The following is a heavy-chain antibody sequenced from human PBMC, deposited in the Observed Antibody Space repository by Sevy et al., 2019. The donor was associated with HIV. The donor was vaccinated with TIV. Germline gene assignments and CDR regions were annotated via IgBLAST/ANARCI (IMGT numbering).Heavy chain of an antibody. CDR1: RFSFNGYG. Sequence: GGSLRLSCAASRFSFNGYGMHWVRQAPGKGLEWVAFIRYDGSNKYYADSVKGRFTISRDDSKNTLYLQMNSLRAEDTALYYCATGTSAFCTGGVCFNWFDPWGQGTLVTVSS. CDR3: ATGTSAFCTGGVCFNWFDP. V-gene: IGHV3-30*02. J-gene: IGHJ5*02. CDR2: IRYDGSNK. D-gene: IGHD2-8*02.